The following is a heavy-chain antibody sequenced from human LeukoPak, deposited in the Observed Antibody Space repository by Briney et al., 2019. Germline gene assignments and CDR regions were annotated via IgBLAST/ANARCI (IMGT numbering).Heavy chain of an antibody. CDR3: ARGDNWNYGYYGMDV. J-gene: IGHJ6*02. CDR1: GFTFTSHD. D-gene: IGHD1-7*01. V-gene: IGHV1-8*01. CDR2: MNPNSGNT. Sequence: ASVKVSCKASGFTFTSHDFNWVRQATGQGLEWMGWMNPNSGNTGYAQKFQGRVTMTRNTSISTAYMELSSLRSEDTAVYYCARGDNWNYGYYGMDVWGQGTTVTVSS.